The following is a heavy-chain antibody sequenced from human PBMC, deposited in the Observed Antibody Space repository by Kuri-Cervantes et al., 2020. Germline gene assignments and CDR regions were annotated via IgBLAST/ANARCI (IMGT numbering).Heavy chain of an antibody. J-gene: IGHJ6*02. CDR1: GFTFSSYW. Sequence: GGSLRLSCAASGFTFSSYWMHWVRQAPGKGLVWVSRINSDGSSTSYADSVKGRFTISRDNAKNSLYLQMNGLRAEDTAVYYCARDRSTWDSSSWYRGLWDYYYGMDVWGQGTTVTVSS. CDR2: INSDGSST. CDR3: ARDRSTWDSSSWYRGLWDYYYGMDV. D-gene: IGHD6-13*01. V-gene: IGHV3-74*01.